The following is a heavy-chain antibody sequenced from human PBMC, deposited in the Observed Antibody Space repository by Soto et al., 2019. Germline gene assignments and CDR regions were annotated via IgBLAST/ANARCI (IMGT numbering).Heavy chain of an antibody. CDR2: INPSGGST. CDR3: ARGEGIAAAGTDFGP. V-gene: IGHV1-46*01. D-gene: IGHD6-13*01. CDR1: VYTFTSYY. J-gene: IGHJ5*02. Sequence: ASVKVSCKASVYTFTSYYMHWVRRAPGQGLEWMGIINPSGGSTSYAQKFQGRVTMTRDTSTSTVYMELSSLRSEDTAVYYCARGEGIAAAGTDFGPWGQGTLVTVSS.